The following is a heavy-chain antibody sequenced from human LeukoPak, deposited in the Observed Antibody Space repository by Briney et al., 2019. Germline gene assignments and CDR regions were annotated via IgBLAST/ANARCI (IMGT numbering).Heavy chain of an antibody. J-gene: IGHJ4*02. CDR1: GSTFDDYA. Sequence: GGSLRLSCAASGSTFDDYAMHWVRQAPGKGLEWVSGISWNSGSIGYADSVKGRFTISRDNAKNSLYLQMNSLRAEDTALYYCAKDIFTGIAAAGIFDYWGQGTLVTVSS. CDR3: AKDIFTGIAAAGIFDY. V-gene: IGHV3-9*01. D-gene: IGHD6-13*01. CDR2: ISWNSGSI.